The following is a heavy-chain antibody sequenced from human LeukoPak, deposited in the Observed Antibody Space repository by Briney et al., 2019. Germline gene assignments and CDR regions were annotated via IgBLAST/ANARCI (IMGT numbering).Heavy chain of an antibody. Sequence: GGSLRLSCAASGFTFSSYAMHWVRQAPGKGLEWVAVISYDGSNKYYADSVKGRFTISRDNSKNTLYLQMNSLKSEDTAVYYCGDVGSSPWTPYWGQGTLVTVSS. V-gene: IGHV3-30-3*01. CDR3: GDVGSSPWTPY. CDR2: ISYDGSNK. D-gene: IGHD1-26*01. CDR1: GFTFSSYA. J-gene: IGHJ4*02.